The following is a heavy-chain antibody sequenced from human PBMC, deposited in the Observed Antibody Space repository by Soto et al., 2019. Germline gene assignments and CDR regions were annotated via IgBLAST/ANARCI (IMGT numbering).Heavy chain of an antibody. D-gene: IGHD7-27*01. CDR2: INHGGST. V-gene: IGHV4-34*01. CDR1: GGSFSGYY. Sequence: QVQLQQWGAGLLKPSETLSLTCAVYGGSFSGYYWSWIRQLPGKGLEWIGEINHGGSTNYTPSCRRRFTISVATSKNQFSLKLSSVTAADTAVYYCARGWGRIFDYWGQGTLVTVSS. CDR3: ARGWGRIFDY. J-gene: IGHJ4*02.